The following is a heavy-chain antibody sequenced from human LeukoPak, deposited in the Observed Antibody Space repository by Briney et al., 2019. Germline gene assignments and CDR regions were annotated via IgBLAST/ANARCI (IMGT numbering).Heavy chain of an antibody. CDR2: MNPNSGNT. D-gene: IGHD3-16*01. V-gene: IGHV1-8*03. Sequence: GASVKVSCKASGYTFTSYDINWVRQATGQGLEWMGWMNPNSGNTGYAQKFQGRVTITRNTSISTAYMELSSLRSEDTAVYYCARGAAGEDYVWGSYTLYYFDYWGQGTPVTVSS. CDR3: ARGAAGEDYVWGSYTLYYFDY. J-gene: IGHJ4*02. CDR1: GYTFTSYD.